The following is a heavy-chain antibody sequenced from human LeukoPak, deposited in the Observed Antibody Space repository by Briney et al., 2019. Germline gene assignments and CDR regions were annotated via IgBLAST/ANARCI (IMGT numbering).Heavy chain of an antibody. CDR1: GYTFTGYY. D-gene: IGHD3-10*01. Sequence: ASVKVSCKASGYTFTGYYMHWVRQAPGQGLEWMGWINPNSGRTNYAQKFQGRVTMTRDTSISTAYMELSRLRSDDTAVYYCARHRPWFGENYFDYWGQGTLVTVSS. J-gene: IGHJ4*02. CDR2: INPNSGRT. CDR3: ARHRPWFGENYFDY. V-gene: IGHV1-2*02.